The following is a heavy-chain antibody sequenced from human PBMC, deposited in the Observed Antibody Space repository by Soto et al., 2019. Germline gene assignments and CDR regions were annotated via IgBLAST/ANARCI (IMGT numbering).Heavy chain of an antibody. CDR2: IYYSGST. Sequence: SETLSLTCTVSGGSISSYYWSWIRQPPGKGLEWIGYIYYSGSTNYNPSLKSRVTISVDTSKNQFSLKLSSVTAADTAVYYCARHGEYSGYDFYWDYYYYYMDVWGKGTTVTVSS. J-gene: IGHJ6*03. CDR3: ARHGEYSGYDFYWDYYYYYMDV. D-gene: IGHD5-12*01. CDR1: GGSISSYY. V-gene: IGHV4-59*08.